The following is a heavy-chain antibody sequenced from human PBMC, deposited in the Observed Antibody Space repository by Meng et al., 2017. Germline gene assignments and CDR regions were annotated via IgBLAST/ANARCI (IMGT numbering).Heavy chain of an antibody. CDR2: ISWNSGSI. CDR1: GFTFDDYS. CDR3: AKAHSSSWYKGDAFDI. J-gene: IGHJ3*02. V-gene: IGHV3-9*03. D-gene: IGHD6-13*01. Sequence: SLKISCAASGFTFDDYSMHWVRQAPGKGLEWVSGISWNSGSIGYADSVKGRFTISRDNAKNSLYLQMNSLKAEDMALYYCAKAHSSSWYKGDAFDIWGQGTMVTVSS.